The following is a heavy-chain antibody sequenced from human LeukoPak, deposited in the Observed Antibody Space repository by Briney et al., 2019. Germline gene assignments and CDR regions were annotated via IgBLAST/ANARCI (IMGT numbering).Heavy chain of an antibody. J-gene: IGHJ4*02. CDR3: ASGAGWESGY. V-gene: IGHV3-7*01. Sequence: GGSLRLSCAASRSISSRNFMSWVRQTPEKGLEWVANIDQDGSEKNYVDSVKGRFTISRDNAKNSLFLQMNSLRAEDTAIYYCASGAGWESGYWGQGTLVTVSS. D-gene: IGHD1-26*01. CDR1: RSISSRNF. CDR2: IDQDGSEK.